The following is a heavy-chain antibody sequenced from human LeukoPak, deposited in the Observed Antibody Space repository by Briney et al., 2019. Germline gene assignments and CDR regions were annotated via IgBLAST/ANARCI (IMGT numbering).Heavy chain of an antibody. V-gene: IGHV3-7*01. CDR3: ARDSSSGSYYCDY. D-gene: IGHD1-26*01. CDR2: IKQDGSEK. Sequence: GGSLRLSCAASGFTFSSYGMHWVRQAPGKGLEWVANIKQDGSEKYYVDSVKGRFTISRDNAKNSLYLQMNSLRAEDTAVYYCARDSSSGSYYCDYWGQGTLVTVSS. J-gene: IGHJ4*02. CDR1: GFTFSSYG.